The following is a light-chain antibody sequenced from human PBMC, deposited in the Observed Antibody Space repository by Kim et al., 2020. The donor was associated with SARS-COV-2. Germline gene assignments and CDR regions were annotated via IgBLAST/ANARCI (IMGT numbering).Light chain of an antibody. CDR2: AAS. CDR3: QQSHTAPLLT. V-gene: IGKV1-39*01. CDR1: QSINAY. Sequence: DIQMTQSPSSLAASVGDRVTITCRASQSINAYLNWYQQKPGKAPKLLIYAASTLQSGVPSRFSGSGSGTDLTLTISSLQPEDFATYYCQQSHTAPLLTFGGGTKVDIK. J-gene: IGKJ4*01.